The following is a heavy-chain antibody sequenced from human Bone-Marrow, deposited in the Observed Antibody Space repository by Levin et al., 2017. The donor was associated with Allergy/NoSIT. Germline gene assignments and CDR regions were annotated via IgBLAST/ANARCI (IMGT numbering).Heavy chain of an antibody. V-gene: IGHV3-30*18. J-gene: IGHJ4*02. CDR2: ISFDGTNK. CDR3: AKGGYSNTWYPFDS. D-gene: IGHD5-12*01. CDR1: GFTFSNYG. Sequence: GGSLRLSCAASGFTFSNYGMHWVRQAPGKGLEWVARISFDGTNKFYADSAKGRFAISRDNSKNTLFLQMNSLKSEDTAVYYCAKGGYSNTWYPFDSWGQGSLVSVSS.